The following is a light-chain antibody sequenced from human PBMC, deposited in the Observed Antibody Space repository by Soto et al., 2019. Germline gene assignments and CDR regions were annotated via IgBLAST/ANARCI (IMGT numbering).Light chain of an antibody. V-gene: IGKV1-5*01. CDR2: AAS. Sequence: DIQMTQSPSTLSASVVDRVTITFRASQSISSWLAWYQQKPGKAPKLLIYAASTLQSGVPSRFSGSGSGTDFTLTISCLQSEDFATYYCQQYYSYPHTFGQGTRLEIK. CDR3: QQYYSYPHT. CDR1: QSISSW. J-gene: IGKJ5*01.